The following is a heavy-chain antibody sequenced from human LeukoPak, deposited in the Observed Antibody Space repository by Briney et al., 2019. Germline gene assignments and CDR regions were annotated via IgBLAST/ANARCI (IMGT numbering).Heavy chain of an antibody. J-gene: IGHJ5*01. V-gene: IGHV3-74*01. D-gene: IGHD3-10*01. CDR1: GFTFSSYA. CDR2: IQSDGST. CDR3: TRAITYFYGSVTYDWFES. Sequence: GGSLRLSCAASGFTFSSYAMSWVRQAPGQGLMWVARIQSDGSTIYADSVQSRFTISRDNAKNTVYLQMNSLRVDDTAVYFCTRAITYFYGSVTYDWFESWGQGIRVTVSS.